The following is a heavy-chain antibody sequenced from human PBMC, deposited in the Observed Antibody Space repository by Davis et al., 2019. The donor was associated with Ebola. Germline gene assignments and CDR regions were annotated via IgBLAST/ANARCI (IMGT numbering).Heavy chain of an antibody. CDR2: ISGSGGST. V-gene: IGHV3-23*01. CDR3: AKATYTRGWDYFDY. D-gene: IGHD6-19*01. Sequence: GESLKISCAASGFTFSSYAMSWVRQAPGKGLEWVSTISGSGGSTYYADSVKGRFTVSRDNSKNTLYLQMNSLRAEDTAVYYCAKATYTRGWDYFDYWGQGTLVTVSS. J-gene: IGHJ4*02. CDR1: GFTFSSYA.